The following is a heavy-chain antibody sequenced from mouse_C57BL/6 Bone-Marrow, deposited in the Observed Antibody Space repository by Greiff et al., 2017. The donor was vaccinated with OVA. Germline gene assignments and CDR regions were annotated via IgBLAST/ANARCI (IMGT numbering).Heavy chain of an antibody. V-gene: IGHV1-59*01. D-gene: IGHD1-1*01. CDR3: ARGHVTTVVADY. CDR1: GYTFTSYW. CDR2: IDPSDSYT. Sequence: QVHVKQPGAELVRPGTSVKLSCKASGYTFTSYWMHWVKQRPGQGLEWIGVIDPSDSYTNYNQKFKGKATLTVDTSSSTAYVQLSSLTSEDSAVYYCARGHVTTVVADYWGQGTTLTVSS. J-gene: IGHJ2*01.